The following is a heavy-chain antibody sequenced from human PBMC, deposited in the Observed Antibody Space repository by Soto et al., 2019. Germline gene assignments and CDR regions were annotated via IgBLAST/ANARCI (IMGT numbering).Heavy chain of an antibody. Sequence: PGGSLRLSCAASGFTFSSYSMNWVRQAPGKGLEWVSSISSSSSYIYYADSVKGRFTISRDNAKNSLYLQMNSLRAEDTAVYYCARGPRDYDFWSGYFPPNWFDPWGQGTLVTVSS. D-gene: IGHD3-3*01. J-gene: IGHJ5*02. CDR3: ARGPRDYDFWSGYFPPNWFDP. CDR1: GFTFSSYS. V-gene: IGHV3-21*01. CDR2: ISSSSSYI.